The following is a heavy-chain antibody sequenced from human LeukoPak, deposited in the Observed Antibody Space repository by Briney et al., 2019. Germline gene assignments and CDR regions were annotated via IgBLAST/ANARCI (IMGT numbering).Heavy chain of an antibody. Sequence: PSETLSLTCTVSGDSFTSVTDYWAWIRQPPGKGLEWIASGDYSGGTYYNPSLESRVAISADMSKNQISLKLTSVTGADTAVYYCARQKWEQQGRDYYFNGLDVWGPGTTVIVSS. D-gene: IGHD1/OR15-1a*01. J-gene: IGHJ6*02. V-gene: IGHV4-39*07. CDR3: ARQKWEQQGRDYYFNGLDV. CDR1: GDSFTSVTDY. CDR2: GDYSGGT.